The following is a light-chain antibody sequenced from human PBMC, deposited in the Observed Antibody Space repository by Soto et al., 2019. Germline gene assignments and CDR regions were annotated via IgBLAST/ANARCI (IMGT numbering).Light chain of an antibody. Sequence: EIVLTQSPATLSLSPGERATLSCRASQSISIYVAWYQQKPGQAPRLLIYDASKRAPGIPARFSGSGSWTDFTLTISSLEPEDFAVYYCQHRSSWPEGYPFGQGTKLEIK. CDR1: QSISIY. CDR2: DAS. J-gene: IGKJ2*01. CDR3: QHRSSWPEGYP. V-gene: IGKV3-11*01.